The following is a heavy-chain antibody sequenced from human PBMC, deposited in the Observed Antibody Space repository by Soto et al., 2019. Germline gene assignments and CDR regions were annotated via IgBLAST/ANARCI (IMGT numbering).Heavy chain of an antibody. CDR1: GGSVSSGSYY. D-gene: IGHD6-6*01. CDR3: ARGYTAARAYYYYYGMDV. V-gene: IGHV4-61*01. Sequence: QVQLQESGPGLVKPSETLSLTCTVSGGSVSSGSYYWSWIRQPPGKGLEWIGYIYYSGSTNYNPSLKSRVTISVDTSKNQFSLKLSSVTAADTAVYYCARGYTAARAYYYYYGMDVWGQGTTVTVSS. J-gene: IGHJ6*02. CDR2: IYYSGST.